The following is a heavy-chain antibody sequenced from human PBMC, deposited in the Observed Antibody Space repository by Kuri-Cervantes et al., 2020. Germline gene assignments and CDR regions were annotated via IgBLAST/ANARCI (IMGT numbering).Heavy chain of an antibody. CDR1: GGSISSYY. D-gene: IGHD6-13*01. Sequence: GSLRLSCTVSGGSISSYYWSWIRQPPGKGLEWIGSIYYSGSTYYNPSLKSRVTISVDTSKNQFSLKLSSVTAADTAVYYCARGRSSWYSSRPTTWYYYYGMDVWGQGTTVTVSS. J-gene: IGHJ6*02. CDR3: ARGRSSWYSSRPTTWYYYYGMDV. V-gene: IGHV4-39*01. CDR2: IYYSGST.